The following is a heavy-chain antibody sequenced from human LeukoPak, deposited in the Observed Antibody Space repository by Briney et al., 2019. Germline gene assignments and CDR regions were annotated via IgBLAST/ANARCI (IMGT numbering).Heavy chain of an antibody. CDR2: MNPNSGNT. Sequence: ASVKVSCKASGYTFTGYYIHWVRQATGQGLEWMGWMNPNSGNTGYAQKFQGRVTIARNTSISTAYMELSSLRSEDTAVYYCARGQYCGGDCYSRWFDPWGQGTLVTVSS. J-gene: IGHJ5*02. D-gene: IGHD2-21*01. CDR3: ARGQYCGGDCYSRWFDP. CDR1: GYTFTGYY. V-gene: IGHV1-8*03.